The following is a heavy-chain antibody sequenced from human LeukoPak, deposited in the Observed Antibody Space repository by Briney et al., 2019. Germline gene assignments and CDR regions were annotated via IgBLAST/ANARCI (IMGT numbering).Heavy chain of an antibody. V-gene: IGHV3-7*04. D-gene: IGHD6-25*01. CDR2: VRQDGGEQ. J-gene: IGHJ4*02. CDR3: ARDRVGGFFDY. Sequence: GGSLRLSCTASGFSFTTYWLSWVRQAPGKGLEWVANVRQDGGEQQYADSLRGRFAISRDNAKNSVYLKMNSLRAEDTAVYFCARDRVGGFFDYWGRGTQVTVSS. CDR1: GFSFTTYW.